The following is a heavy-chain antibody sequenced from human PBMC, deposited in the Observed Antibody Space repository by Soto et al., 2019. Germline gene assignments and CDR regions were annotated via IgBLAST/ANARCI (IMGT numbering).Heavy chain of an antibody. D-gene: IGHD4-17*01. Sequence: GASVKVSCKASEYTSVSYDINWVRQAAGQGLEWMGWINLRSGHTGSAQRFQGRVTMTRDTSINTAYMELSSLRFEDTAVYYCARANGDLDYWGQGTLVT. CDR2: INLRSGHT. CDR1: EYTSVSYD. J-gene: IGHJ4*02. CDR3: ARANGDLDY. V-gene: IGHV1-8*01.